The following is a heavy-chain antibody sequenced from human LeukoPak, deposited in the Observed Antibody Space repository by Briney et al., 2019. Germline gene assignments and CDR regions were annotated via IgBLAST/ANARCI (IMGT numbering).Heavy chain of an antibody. CDR2: ISGSGGST. V-gene: IGHV3-23*01. J-gene: IGHJ3*02. CDR1: GFTFSSYA. Sequence: GGSLRLSCAASGFTFSSYAMSWFRQAPGKGLEWVSAISGSGGSTYYADSVKGRFTISRDNSKNTLYLQMNSLRAEDTAVYYCAKGGLGYCSSTSCYRLAAFDIWGQGTMVTVSS. CDR3: AKGGLGYCSSTSCYRLAAFDI. D-gene: IGHD2-2*01.